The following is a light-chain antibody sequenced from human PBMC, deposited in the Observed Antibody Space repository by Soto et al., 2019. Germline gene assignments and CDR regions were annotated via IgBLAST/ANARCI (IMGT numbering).Light chain of an antibody. V-gene: IGKV3-15*01. J-gene: IGKJ1*01. Sequence: EIVMTQSPATLSVSPGERAILSCRASQSVSSNLAWYQQKPGQAPRLLIYGASTRATGIPARFSGSGSGTEFTLTITSLQSEDFAVYYCQHYHNWPRTFGQGTKLEIK. CDR1: QSVSSN. CDR2: GAS. CDR3: QHYHNWPRT.